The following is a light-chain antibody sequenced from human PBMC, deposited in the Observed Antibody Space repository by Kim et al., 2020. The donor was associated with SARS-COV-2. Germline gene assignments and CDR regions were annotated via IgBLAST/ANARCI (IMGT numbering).Light chain of an antibody. V-gene: IGLV3-1*01. Sequence: PEQTASINGSRYILGDKYVSWYQQKPGQSPVVVSYKDNQRPSGIPERFSGSNSRNTATLTISGTQAMDESDYYCQAWDSSTHNYVFGAGTKVTVL. CDR2: KDN. CDR1: ILGDKY. J-gene: IGLJ1*01. CDR3: QAWDSSTHNYV.